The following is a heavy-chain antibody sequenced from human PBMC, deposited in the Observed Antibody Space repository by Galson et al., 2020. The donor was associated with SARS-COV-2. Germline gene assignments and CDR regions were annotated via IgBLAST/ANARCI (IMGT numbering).Heavy chain of an antibody. CDR1: GYTFTSYG. CDR3: ARVEYYDILTEVYGMDV. CDR2: ISAYNGNT. D-gene: IGHD3-9*01. Sequence: ASVKVSCKASGYTFTSYGISWVRQAPGQGLEWMGWISAYNGNTNYAQKLQGRVTMTTDTSTSTAYMELRSLRSDDTAVYYCARVEYYDILTEVYGMDVWGQGTTVTVSS. J-gene: IGHJ6*02. V-gene: IGHV1-18*01.